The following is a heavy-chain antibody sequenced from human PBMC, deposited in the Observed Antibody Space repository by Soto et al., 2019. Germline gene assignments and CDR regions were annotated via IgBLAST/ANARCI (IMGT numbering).Heavy chain of an antibody. V-gene: IGHV4-30-2*01. CDR2: IYHSGST. CDR1: CGSIISGGYS. D-gene: IGHD2-15*01. J-gene: IGHJ5*02. Sequence: PSETLSLTCAFSCGSIISGGYSWSWIRQPPGKGLEWIGYIYHSGSTYYNPSLKSRVTISVDRSKNQFSLKLSSVTAADTAVYYCARSSMYCSGGSCYSWFDPWGQGTLVTVSS. CDR3: ARSSMYCSGGSCYSWFDP.